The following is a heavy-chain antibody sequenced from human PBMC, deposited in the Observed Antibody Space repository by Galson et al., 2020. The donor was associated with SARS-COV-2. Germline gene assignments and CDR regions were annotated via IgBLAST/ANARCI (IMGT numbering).Heavy chain of an antibody. CDR2: ISYDGSNK. V-gene: IGHV3-30*18. J-gene: IGHJ4*02. Sequence: GGSLRLSCAASGFTFSSYGMHWVRQAPGKGLEWVAVISYDGSNKYYADSVKGRFTISRDNSKNTLYLQMNSLRAEDTAVYYCAKDWSWGGWHIVVVTAMPDYWGQGTLVTVSS. CDR3: AKDWSWGGWHIVVVTAMPDY. D-gene: IGHD2-21*02. CDR1: GFTFSSYG.